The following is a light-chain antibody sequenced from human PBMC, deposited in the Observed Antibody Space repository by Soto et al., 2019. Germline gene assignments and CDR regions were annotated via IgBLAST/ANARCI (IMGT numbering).Light chain of an antibody. J-gene: IGLJ1*01. V-gene: IGLV2-23*01. CDR1: PSNVGGYNL. Sequence: QSALTQPASVSGSPGQSITISCTGTPSNVGGYNLVSWYQQHPGRAPELIIYEGTQRPSGVSARFSGSKSGNTASLTISGLQADDEADYYCCSYAGNGYVFGTATKLTVL. CDR3: CSYAGNGYV. CDR2: EGT.